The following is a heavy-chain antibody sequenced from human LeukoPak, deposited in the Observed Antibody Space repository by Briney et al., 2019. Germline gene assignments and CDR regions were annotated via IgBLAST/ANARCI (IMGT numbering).Heavy chain of an antibody. Sequence: GGSLRLSCAASGFSFNSFEMSWVRQAPGKGLEWVSYINSSGSTIYYADSVKGRFTISRDNAKNSLYLQMNSLRAEDTAVYYCARGWYNSGYYCDYWGQGTLVTVSS. V-gene: IGHV3-48*03. J-gene: IGHJ4*02. CDR2: INSSGSTI. D-gene: IGHD6-19*01. CDR1: GFSFNSFE. CDR3: ARGWYNSGYYCDY.